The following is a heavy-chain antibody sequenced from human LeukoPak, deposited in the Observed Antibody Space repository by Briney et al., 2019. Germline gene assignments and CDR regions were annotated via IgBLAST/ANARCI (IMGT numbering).Heavy chain of an antibody. D-gene: IGHD3-10*01. CDR2: IIPILGIT. CDR1: GGTFSSYA. Sequence: SVKVSCKASGGTFSSYAINWVRLAPGQGLEWMGRIIPILGITNYAQKFQGRVTITADKSTSTAYMELSSLTSEDAAVYYCARSGGSGDNNWFDPWGQGTLVTVSS. J-gene: IGHJ5*02. CDR3: ARSGGSGDNNWFDP. V-gene: IGHV1-69*04.